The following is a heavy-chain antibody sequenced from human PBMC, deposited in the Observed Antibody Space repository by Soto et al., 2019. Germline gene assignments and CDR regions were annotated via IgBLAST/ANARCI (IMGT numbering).Heavy chain of an antibody. V-gene: IGHV4-59*08. J-gene: IGHJ4*02. D-gene: IGHD4-17*01. CDR2: IYYSGST. Sequence: PSETLSLTCTVSGGSISSYYGSWIRQPPGKGLEWIGYIYYSGSTNYNPSLKSRVTISVDTSKNQFSLKLSSVTAADTAVYYCARSGPDYGDYAWDYWGQGTLVTVSS. CDR1: GGSISSYY. CDR3: ARSGPDYGDYAWDY.